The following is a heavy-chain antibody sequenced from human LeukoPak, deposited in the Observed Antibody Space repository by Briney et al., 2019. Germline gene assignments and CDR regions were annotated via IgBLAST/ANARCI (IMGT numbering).Heavy chain of an antibody. J-gene: IGHJ4*02. CDR2: IYYTGST. CDR3: ARHISGAATLD. V-gene: IGHV4-59*08. Sequence: SETLSLTCTVSGGSMKNYYGSWIRQAPGKGLEWIAYIYYTGSTYYNPSLKSRVTMSVDTSVNQFSLRLSSVTAADTAVYFCARHISGAATLDWGQGTLVTVS. D-gene: IGHD3-3*02. CDR1: GGSMKNYY.